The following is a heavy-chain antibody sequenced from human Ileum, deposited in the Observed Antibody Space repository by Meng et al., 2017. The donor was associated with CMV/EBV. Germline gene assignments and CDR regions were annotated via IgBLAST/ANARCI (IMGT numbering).Heavy chain of an antibody. CDR3: AHGRGWLTDY. CDR2: IYWDDDN. J-gene: IGHJ4*02. D-gene: IGHD6-19*01. CDR1: GFSLITSEVG. V-gene: IGHV2-5*02. Sequence: HISVKEVGPTLVKPTQNLTLTCTFSGFSLITSEVGVHWIRQPPVKALEWLALIYWDDDNRFSPSLKNRLTITKDTSKNQVVLRMTNMDHTDTATYYCAHGRGWLTDYWGQGTLVTVSS.